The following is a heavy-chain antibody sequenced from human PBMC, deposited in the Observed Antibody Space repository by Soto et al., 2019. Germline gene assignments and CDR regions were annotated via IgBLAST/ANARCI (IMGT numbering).Heavy chain of an antibody. CDR2: YDLEKGET. CDR1: GYSLTELS. J-gene: IGHJ6*02. CDR3: ARLDLGLPAAPAYYYYYCMDV. V-gene: IGHV1-24*01. Sequence: ASVKVSCKVSGYSLTELSIHWVRQAPGEGLEWMGGYDLEKGETIYAQKFQGRVTMTEDSPADTPYMQLRSLKASDTAMYYCARLDLGLPAAPAYYYYYCMDVWGQGTTFTISS. D-gene: IGHD2-2*01.